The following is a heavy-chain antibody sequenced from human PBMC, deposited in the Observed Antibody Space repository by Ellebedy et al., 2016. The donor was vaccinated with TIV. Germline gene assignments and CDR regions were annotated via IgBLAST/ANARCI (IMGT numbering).Heavy chain of an antibody. V-gene: IGHV1-69*10. Sequence: AASVKVSCKASGGSFGTYAINWARQAPGHGLEWMGGIIPMLNMVNYGQKFQGRVTITADTSTTTAYMELNSLRSEDTAVYFCARGGDHDAYDIWGQGTMVTVSS. CDR3: ARGGDHDAYDI. CDR1: GGSFGTYA. J-gene: IGHJ3*02. D-gene: IGHD1-14*01. CDR2: IIPMLNMV.